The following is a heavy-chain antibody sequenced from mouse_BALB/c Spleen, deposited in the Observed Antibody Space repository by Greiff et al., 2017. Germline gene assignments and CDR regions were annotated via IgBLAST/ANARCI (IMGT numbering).Heavy chain of an antibody. CDR1: EFSLSRYS. D-gene: IGHD2-14*01. J-gene: IGHJ4*01. V-gene: IGHV2-6-4*01. CDR2: IWGGGST. Sequence: VKLMESGPGLVAPSQSLSITCTVSEFSLSRYSVHWVRQPPGKGLEWLGMIWGGGSTDYNSALNSRLSISKDNSKSQVFLKMNSLQTDDTAMYYCARNIDRYDKTGYAMDYWGQGTSVTVSS. CDR3: ARNIDRYDKTGYAMDY.